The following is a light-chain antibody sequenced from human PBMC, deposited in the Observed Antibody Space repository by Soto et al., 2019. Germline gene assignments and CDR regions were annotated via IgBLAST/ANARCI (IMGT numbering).Light chain of an antibody. V-gene: IGKV1-33*01. J-gene: IGKJ1*01. CDR2: EAS. CDR1: QDISNY. Sequence: DIQMTQSPSSLSASVGDRVTITCQASQDISNYLNWYQQKPGKAPKLLIYEASNLEIGVPSRFSGSGSGTDFIFTISSLQPEDIATYYCQQYRTFGQGTKVEIK. CDR3: QQYRT.